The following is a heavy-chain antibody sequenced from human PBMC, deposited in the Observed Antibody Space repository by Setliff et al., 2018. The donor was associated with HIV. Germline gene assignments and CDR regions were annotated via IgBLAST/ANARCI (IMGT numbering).Heavy chain of an antibody. Sequence: SGPTLVNPTQTLTLTCTFSGFSLSTSGMCVSWIRQPPGKALEWLASIDWDDAKFYSTSLKTRLTISKDTSKNQVVLTITSLDPVYPATYYCARILSRSFSVFDIWGQGTMVTVSS. V-gene: IGHV2-70*17. CDR3: ARILSRSFSVFDI. CDR2: IDWDDAK. D-gene: IGHD3-10*01. J-gene: IGHJ3*02. CDR1: GFSLSTSGMC.